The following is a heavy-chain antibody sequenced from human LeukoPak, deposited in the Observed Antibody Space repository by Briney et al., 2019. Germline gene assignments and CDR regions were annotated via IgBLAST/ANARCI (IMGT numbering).Heavy chain of an antibody. CDR1: GFTFDDYA. Sequence: GGSLRLSCAASGFTFDDYAMHWVRQAPGKGLESVSGISWNSGSIGYADSVKGRFTISRDNSKNTLYLQMNSLRAEDTAVYYCARDRSGSGSYPTWWGQGTLVTVSS. V-gene: IGHV3-9*01. CDR2: ISWNSGSI. D-gene: IGHD3-10*01. CDR3: ARDRSGSGSYPTW. J-gene: IGHJ4*02.